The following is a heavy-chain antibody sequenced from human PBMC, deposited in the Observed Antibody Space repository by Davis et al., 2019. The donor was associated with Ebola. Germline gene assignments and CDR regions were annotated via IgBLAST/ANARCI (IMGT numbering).Heavy chain of an antibody. V-gene: IGHV4-34*01. CDR1: GGSMESYY. J-gene: IGHJ5*02. CDR2: INHSGST. CDR3: ARALGFFGGWFDP. Sequence: MPSETLSLTCKVSGGSMESYYWSWIRQPPGKGLEWIGEINHSGSTNYNPSLKSRVTISVDTSKNQFSLKLSSVTAADTAVYYCARALGFFGGWFDPWGQGTLVTVSS. D-gene: IGHD3-16*01.